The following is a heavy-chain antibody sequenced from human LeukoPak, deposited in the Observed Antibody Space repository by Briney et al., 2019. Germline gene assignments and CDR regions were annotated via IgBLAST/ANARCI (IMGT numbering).Heavy chain of an antibody. CDR3: ARHRYGDYAGAFDI. CDR2: IYPGDSDT. CDR1: GYSFTSYW. J-gene: IGHJ3*02. Sequence: GESLQISCKGSGYSFTSYWIGWVRQMPGKGPEWMGIIYPGDSDTRYSPSFQGQVTISADKSFSTAYLQWSSLKASDTAMYYCARHRYGDYAGAFDIWGQGTMVTVSS. D-gene: IGHD4-17*01. V-gene: IGHV5-51*01.